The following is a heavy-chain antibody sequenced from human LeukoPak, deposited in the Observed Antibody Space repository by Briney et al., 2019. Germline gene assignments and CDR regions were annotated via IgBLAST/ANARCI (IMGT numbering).Heavy chain of an antibody. D-gene: IGHD6-19*01. Sequence: ASVKVSCKASGYTFIDYYMHWVRQAPGQGLEWMGWISAYNGNTNYAQKLQGRVTMTTDTSTSTAYMELRSLRSDDTAVYYCARDQSVAGGGDYWGQGTLVTVSS. CDR1: GYTFIDYY. CDR2: ISAYNGNT. CDR3: ARDQSVAGGGDY. J-gene: IGHJ4*02. V-gene: IGHV1-18*04.